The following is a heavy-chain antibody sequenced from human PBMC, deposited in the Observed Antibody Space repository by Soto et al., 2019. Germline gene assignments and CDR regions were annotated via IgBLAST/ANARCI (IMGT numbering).Heavy chain of an antibody. CDR3: AKDWSPSGSYYPSNILDY. CDR1: GFTFSSYA. CDR2: ISGSGGST. V-gene: IGHV3-23*01. J-gene: IGHJ4*02. D-gene: IGHD1-26*01. Sequence: PGGSLRLSCAASGFTFSSYAMSWVRQAPGKGLEWVSAISGSGGSTYYADSVKGRFTISRDNSKNTLYLQMNSLRAEDTAVYYCAKDWSPSGSYYPSNILDYWGQGTLVTVSS.